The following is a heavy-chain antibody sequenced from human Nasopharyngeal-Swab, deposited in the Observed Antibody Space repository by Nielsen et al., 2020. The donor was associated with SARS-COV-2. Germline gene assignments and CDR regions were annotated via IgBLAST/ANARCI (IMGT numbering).Heavy chain of an antibody. D-gene: IGHD1-26*01. V-gene: IGHV3-48*02. Sequence: GGSLRLSCAASGFTISTNGMHWVRQAPGKGLEWLAYISSSSSKSYYADSVKGRFTISRDNPKNSLFLQMNSLRDEDTAVYYCARDVAIVGDTLDNWGQGTLVTVSS. CDR3: ARDVAIVGDTLDN. CDR2: ISSSSSKS. J-gene: IGHJ4*02. CDR1: GFTISTNG.